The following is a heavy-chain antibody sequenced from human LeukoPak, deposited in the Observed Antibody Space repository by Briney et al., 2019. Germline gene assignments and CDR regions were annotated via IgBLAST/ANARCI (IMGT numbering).Heavy chain of an antibody. V-gene: IGHV3-74*01. CDR3: AAGPAGNGRLSSY. Sequence: GESLRLSCAASGFTFNNYWLHWVRQVPGKGLMWVSRINGDGNNVNYADSVKGRFTISRDNAKNTLHLQMNSLRAEDTAVYYCAAGPAGNGRLSSYWGQGTRVTVSS. CDR2: INGDGNNV. J-gene: IGHJ4*02. CDR1: GFTFNNYW. D-gene: IGHD1-1*01.